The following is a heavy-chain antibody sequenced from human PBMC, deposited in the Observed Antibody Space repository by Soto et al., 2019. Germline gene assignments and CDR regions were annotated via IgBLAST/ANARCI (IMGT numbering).Heavy chain of an antibody. V-gene: IGHV3-15*01. Sequence: PGGSLRLSCAASGFTFSNAWMSWVRQAPGKGLEWVGRIKSKTDGGTTDYAAPVKGRFTISRDDSKNTLYLQMNSLKTEDTAVYYCTTDRLALKGYCSGGSCHNAFDIWGQGTMVTVSS. CDR1: GFTFSNAW. CDR2: IKSKTDGGTT. D-gene: IGHD2-15*01. J-gene: IGHJ3*02. CDR3: TTDRLALKGYCSGGSCHNAFDI.